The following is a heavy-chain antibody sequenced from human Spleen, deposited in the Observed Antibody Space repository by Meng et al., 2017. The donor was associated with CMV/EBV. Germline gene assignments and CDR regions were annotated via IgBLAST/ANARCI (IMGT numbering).Heavy chain of an antibody. Sequence: GESLKISCAASGLTFSSYGMHWVRQAPGKGLEWVAVIWYDGSNKYYADSVKGRFTISRDNAKNTLYLQMNSLRADDTAVYYCARNGGGIDVWGQGTTVTVSS. CDR2: IWYDGSNK. CDR3: ARNGGGIDV. J-gene: IGHJ6*02. V-gene: IGHV3-33*01. D-gene: IGHD3-16*01. CDR1: GLTFSSYG.